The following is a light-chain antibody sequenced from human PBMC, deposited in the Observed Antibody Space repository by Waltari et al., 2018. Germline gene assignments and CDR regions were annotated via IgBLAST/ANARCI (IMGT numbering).Light chain of an antibody. CDR2: DDS. Sequence: SYVLTQPPSVSVAPGKTASITCGGNNIGSKNVHWYQQRPGQAPTLVIYDDSDRPSGIPERFSGSNAGNTGTLTIRRVEAGDEADDYCQVWDNDTDQVVFGGGTKLTVL. CDR1: NIGSKN. V-gene: IGLV3-21*04. J-gene: IGLJ2*01. CDR3: QVWDNDTDQVV.